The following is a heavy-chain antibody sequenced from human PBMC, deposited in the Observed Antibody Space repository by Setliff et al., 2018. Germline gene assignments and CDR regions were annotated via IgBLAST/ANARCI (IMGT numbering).Heavy chain of an antibody. CDR3: ARDNTIVGATDY. CDR1: GESFSNNY. J-gene: IGHJ4*02. Sequence: PSETLSLTCSVYGESFSNNYWSWIRQTPGKGLEWIGESNHGGSTSYHPSLKSRLTMSVDTSKNQLSLKLSTVTAADTAVYYCARDNTIVGATDYWGQGALVTVSS. V-gene: IGHV4-34*01. CDR2: SNHGGST. D-gene: IGHD1-26*01.